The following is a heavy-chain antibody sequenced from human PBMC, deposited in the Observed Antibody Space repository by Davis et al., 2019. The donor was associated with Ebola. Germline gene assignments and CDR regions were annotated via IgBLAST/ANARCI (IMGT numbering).Heavy chain of an antibody. Sequence: SETLSLTCAVSGGSISSGGYSWIWIRQPPGKGLEWIGYYYYTGSTYYSPSLRSRVTISVDTSKNLFSLKLTSVTAADTAVYYCARGDSYYDPSGYYAGPEAPGHWGQGTLVSVSS. D-gene: IGHD3-22*01. V-gene: IGHV4-30-4*07. CDR3: ARGDSYYDPSGYYAGPEAPGH. J-gene: IGHJ4*02. CDR1: GGSISSGGYS. CDR2: YYYTGST.